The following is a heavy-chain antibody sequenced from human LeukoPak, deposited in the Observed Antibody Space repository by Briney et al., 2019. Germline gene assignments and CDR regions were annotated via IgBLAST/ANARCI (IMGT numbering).Heavy chain of an antibody. D-gene: IGHD3-10*01. Sequence: PGGSLRLSCAASGFTFSDYYMSWIRQAPGKGLEWVSYISSSGSTIYYADSVKGRFTISRENTKNSLYLQMNSLRAEDTAVYYCARGDPGYYGSGSYYNHLDDAFDIWGQGTMVTVSS. J-gene: IGHJ3*02. V-gene: IGHV3-11*04. CDR2: ISSSGSTI. CDR1: GFTFSDYY. CDR3: ARGDPGYYGSGSYYNHLDDAFDI.